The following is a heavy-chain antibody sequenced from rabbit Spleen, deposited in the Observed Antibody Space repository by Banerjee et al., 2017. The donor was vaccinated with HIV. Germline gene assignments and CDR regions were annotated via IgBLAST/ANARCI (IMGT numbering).Heavy chain of an antibody. J-gene: IGHJ6*01. CDR1: GFTLSSYY. CDR2: IDPVFGIT. V-gene: IGHV1S7*01. D-gene: IGHD3-1*01. CDR3: ARDKTDGRGYHFSL. Sequence: QLVESGGGLVQPGGSLKLTCKASGFTLSSYYMNWVRQAPGKGLEWIGYIDPVFGITYYANWVNGRFSISRENAQNTVFLQMTSLTAADTATYFCARDKTDGRGYHFSLWGPGTLVTVS.